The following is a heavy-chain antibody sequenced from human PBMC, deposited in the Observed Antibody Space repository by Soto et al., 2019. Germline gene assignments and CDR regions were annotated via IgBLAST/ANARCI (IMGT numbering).Heavy chain of an antibody. D-gene: IGHD3-10*01. CDR1: GFSLSDHY. J-gene: IGHJ4*02. CDR2: SRDKAQGYST. Sequence: PGGSLRLSCAASGFSLSDHYIDWVRQAPGKGLEWVGRSRDKAQGYSTEYAASVKGRFTTSRDDSKNSVLLQMNSLKSDDTAVYYCATPTPLRGAMITNINFDFWGQGTPVTVS. CDR3: ATPTPLRGAMITNINFDF. V-gene: IGHV3-72*01.